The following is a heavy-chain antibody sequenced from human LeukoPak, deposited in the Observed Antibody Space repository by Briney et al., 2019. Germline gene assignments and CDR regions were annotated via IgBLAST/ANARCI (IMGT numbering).Heavy chain of an antibody. D-gene: IGHD2-21*02. CDR1: GGSFSGYY. Sequence: SETLSLTCAVYGGSFSGYYWSWIRQPPGKGLEWIGEINHSGSTNYNPSLKSRVTISVDTSKNQFSLKLSSVTAADTAVYYCARGPAYCGGDCHDFNYYYYGMDVWGQGTTVTVSS. J-gene: IGHJ6*02. CDR2: INHSGST. CDR3: ARGPAYCGGDCHDFNYYYYGMDV. V-gene: IGHV4-34*01.